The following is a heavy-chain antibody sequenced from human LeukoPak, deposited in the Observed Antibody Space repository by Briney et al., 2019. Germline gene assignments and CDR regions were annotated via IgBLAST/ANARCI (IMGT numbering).Heavy chain of an antibody. Sequence: SETLSLTCAVYGGSFSGYYWSWIRQPPGKGLEWIGEINHSGSTNYNPSLKSRVTISVDTSKNQFSLKLSSVTAADTAVYYCARGLPNYDFWSTTYYYYMDVWGKGTTVTVSS. V-gene: IGHV4-34*01. CDR3: ARGLPNYDFWSTTYYYYMDV. D-gene: IGHD3-3*01. CDR1: GGSFSGYY. J-gene: IGHJ6*03. CDR2: INHSGST.